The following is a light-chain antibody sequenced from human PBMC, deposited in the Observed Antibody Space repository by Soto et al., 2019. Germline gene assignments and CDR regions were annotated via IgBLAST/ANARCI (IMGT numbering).Light chain of an antibody. CDR1: SSDVGTSKY. Sequence: QSVLTQPASVSGSPGQSITISCTGSSSDVGTSKYVSWYQQHPGKVPKLMIYEVNNRPSGVSNRFSGSKSGNTASLTISGLQAEDEADYYCSSSHTSSSTDYVFGTGTKVTVL. CDR3: SSHTSSSTDYV. J-gene: IGLJ1*01. CDR2: EVN. V-gene: IGLV2-14*01.